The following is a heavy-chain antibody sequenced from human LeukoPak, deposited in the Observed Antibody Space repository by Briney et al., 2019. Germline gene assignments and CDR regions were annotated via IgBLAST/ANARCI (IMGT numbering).Heavy chain of an antibody. CDR2: IVPILGIA. V-gene: IGHV1-69*04. CDR1: GYTFTSYG. CDR3: ARDHMQMATIDY. Sequence: GASVKVSCKASGYTFTSYGISWVRQAPGQGLEWMGRIVPILGIANYAQKFQGRVTITADKSTSTAYMELSSLRSEDTAVYYCARDHMQMATIDYWGQGTLVTVSS. J-gene: IGHJ4*02. D-gene: IGHD5-24*01.